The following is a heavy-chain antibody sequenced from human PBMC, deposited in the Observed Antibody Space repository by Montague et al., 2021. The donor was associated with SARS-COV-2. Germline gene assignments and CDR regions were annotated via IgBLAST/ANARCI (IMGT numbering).Heavy chain of an antibody. CDR2: LYTSGST. D-gene: IGHD3-22*01. CDR3: ARERGPYYFDSSGYHNAFVI. CDR1: GGSISSYY. J-gene: IGHJ3*02. Sequence: SETLSLTCTVSGGSISSYYWCWIRQPAGKGLEWIGRLYTSGSTNXNPSLKSRVTISVDTSKNQFSLKLSSVTAAGTAVYYCARERGPYYFDSSGYHNAFVIWGQGTMVTVSS. V-gene: IGHV4-4*07.